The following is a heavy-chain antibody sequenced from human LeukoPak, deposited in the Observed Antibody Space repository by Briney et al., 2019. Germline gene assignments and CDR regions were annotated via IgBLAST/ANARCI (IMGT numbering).Heavy chain of an antibody. CDR1: GFTFSSYW. D-gene: IGHD6-6*01. CDR3: ARGGAARPHPYNVDY. Sequence: GGSLRLSCAASGFTFSSYWMSWVRQAPGKGLEWVANIKQDGSEKYYVDSVKGRFTISRDNAKNSLYLQMNSLRAEDTAVYYCARGGAARPHPYNVDYWGQGTLVTVSS. J-gene: IGHJ4*02. CDR2: IKQDGSEK. V-gene: IGHV3-7*01.